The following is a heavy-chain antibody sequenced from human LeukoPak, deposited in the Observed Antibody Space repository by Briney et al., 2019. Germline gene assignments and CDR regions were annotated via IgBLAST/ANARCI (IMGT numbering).Heavy chain of an antibody. Sequence: TGGALRLSCAASGFTFSSYSINWVRQAPGKGLEWVSSINCSKSYIYYADSVKGRFTISRDNAKNSPSLQMNSLRAEDTAVYYCARDLDYTSPGFDYWGQGTLVTVSS. CDR1: GFTFSSYS. J-gene: IGHJ4*02. D-gene: IGHD4-11*01. CDR2: INCSKSYI. V-gene: IGHV3-21*01. CDR3: ARDLDYTSPGFDY.